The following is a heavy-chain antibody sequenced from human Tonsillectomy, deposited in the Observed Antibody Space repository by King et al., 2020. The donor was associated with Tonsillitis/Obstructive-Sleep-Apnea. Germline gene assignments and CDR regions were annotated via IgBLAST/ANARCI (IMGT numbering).Heavy chain of an antibody. V-gene: IGHV3-66*01. CDR2: IYSGGST. Sequence: VQLVESGGGLVRPGGSLRLSCAASGFSLSTNYMTWVRQAPGKGLEWVSVIYSGGSTYYADSVRGRFTLSRDDSRNALFLQMNSLRPEDTAVYYCARGPIGDFDYWGQGTLVTVSS. J-gene: IGHJ4*02. CDR1: GFSLSTNY. CDR3: ARGPIGDFDY.